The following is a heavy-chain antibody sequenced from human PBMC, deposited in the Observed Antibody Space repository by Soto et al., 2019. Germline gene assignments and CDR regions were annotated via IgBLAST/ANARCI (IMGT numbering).Heavy chain of an antibody. CDR2: INAHSGGT. D-gene: IGHD6-6*01. CDR1: GFSFTGYY. J-gene: IGHJ5*02. Sequence: GASVKVSCKASGFSFTGYYIHWLRQAPGQGLEWTGWINAHSGGTEYAQKFQGRVTLTRDTSISTAYMTLSSLRSDDTAIYYCAKDLTRQLAYWLDPWGQGTQVTVSS. V-gene: IGHV1-2*02. CDR3: AKDLTRQLAYWLDP.